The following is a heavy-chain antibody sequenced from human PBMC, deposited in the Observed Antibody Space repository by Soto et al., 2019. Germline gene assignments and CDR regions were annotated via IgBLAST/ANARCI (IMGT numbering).Heavy chain of an antibody. J-gene: IGHJ4*02. CDR1: GFTFSDYY. CDR2: ISSSGSTI. Sequence: GGSLRLSCAASGFTFSDYYMSWIRQAPGKGLEWVSYISSSGSTIYYADSVKGRFTISRDNAKNSLYLQMNSLRAEDTAIYYCAREVVVSRGASYFGYWGPGTLVTVSS. V-gene: IGHV3-11*04. CDR3: AREVVVSRGASYFGY. D-gene: IGHD2-2*01.